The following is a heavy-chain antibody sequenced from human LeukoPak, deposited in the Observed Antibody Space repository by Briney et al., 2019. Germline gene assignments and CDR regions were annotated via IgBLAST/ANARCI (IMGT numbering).Heavy chain of an antibody. Sequence: SETLSLTCTVSGYSISSGYYWGWIRQPPGKGLEWIGSIYHSGSTYYNPSLKSRVTISVDTSKNQFSLKLSSVTAADTAVYYCARDLYGIDGGMDVWGQGTTVTVSS. V-gene: IGHV4-38-2*02. CDR1: GYSISSGYY. CDR2: IYHSGST. J-gene: IGHJ6*02. CDR3: ARDLYGIDGGMDV. D-gene: IGHD5-24*01.